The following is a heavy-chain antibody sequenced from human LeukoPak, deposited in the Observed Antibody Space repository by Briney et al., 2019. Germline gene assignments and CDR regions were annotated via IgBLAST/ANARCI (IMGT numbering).Heavy chain of an antibody. CDR1: GFTFSSYS. CDR3: ARDPPSFQY. Sequence: KTGGSLRLSCAASGFTFSSYSMNWIRQAPGKGLEWVSSISSSTSYIYYADSVKGRFTISKDNAKNSLYLQMNSLRAEDTAVYYCARDPPSFQYWGQGTLVTVSA. J-gene: IGHJ1*01. CDR2: ISSSTSYI. V-gene: IGHV3-21*01.